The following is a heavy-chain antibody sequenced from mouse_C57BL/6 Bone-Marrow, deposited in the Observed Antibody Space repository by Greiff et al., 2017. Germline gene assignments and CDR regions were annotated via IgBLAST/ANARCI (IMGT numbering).Heavy chain of an antibody. V-gene: IGHV14-2*01. CDR3: TRSLIYYGTNY. J-gene: IGHJ2*01. CDR2: IDPEDGET. CDR1: GFNIKDYY. D-gene: IGHD1-1*01. Sequence: VQLQQSGAELVKPGASVKFSCTASGFNIKDYYIHWVKQRTEQGLEWIGRIDPEDGETKYAPKFQDKATITADTSSNTAYLQLSSLTSEDTAVYYCTRSLIYYGTNYWDQGTTLTVSS.